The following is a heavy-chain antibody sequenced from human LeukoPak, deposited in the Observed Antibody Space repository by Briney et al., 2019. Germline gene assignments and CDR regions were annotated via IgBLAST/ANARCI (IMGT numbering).Heavy chain of an antibody. J-gene: IGHJ4*02. CDR1: GFTFSSYA. CDR3: AREANGY. V-gene: IGHV3-30-3*01. Sequence: GGSLRLSCAGSGFTFSSYAMSWVRQAPGKGLEWVAVISYDGSNKYYADSVKGRFTISRDNSKNTLYLQMNSLRAEDTAVYYCAREANGYWGQGTLVTVSS. D-gene: IGHD2-8*01. CDR2: ISYDGSNK.